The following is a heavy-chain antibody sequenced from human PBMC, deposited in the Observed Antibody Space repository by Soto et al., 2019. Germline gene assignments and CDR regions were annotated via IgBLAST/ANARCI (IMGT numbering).Heavy chain of an antibody. CDR1: GGSISSYY. J-gene: IGHJ5*02. CDR2: IYYSGST. D-gene: IGHD3-10*01. CDR3: AGQLRSMVRGVITNWFDP. V-gene: IGHV4-59*08. Sequence: SETLPLTCTVSGGSISSYYWSWIRQPPGKGLEWVGYIYYSGSTNYNPSLKSRVTISVDTSKNQFSLKLSSVTAADTAVYYCAGQLRSMVRGVITNWFDPWGQGTLVTVSS.